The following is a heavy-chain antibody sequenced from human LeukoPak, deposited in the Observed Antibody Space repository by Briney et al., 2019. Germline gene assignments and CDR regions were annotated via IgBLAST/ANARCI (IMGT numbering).Heavy chain of an antibody. CDR3: ARVWFGETTQYYFDY. CDR2: INHSAST. J-gene: IGHJ4*02. Sequence: SETLSLTCAVYGGSFSGYYWSWIRQPPGKGLEWIGEINHSASTNYNPSLKSRVTISVDTSKNQFSLKLSSVTAADTAVYYCARVWFGETTQYYFDYWGQGTLVTVSS. D-gene: IGHD3-10*01. CDR1: GGSFSGYY. V-gene: IGHV4-34*01.